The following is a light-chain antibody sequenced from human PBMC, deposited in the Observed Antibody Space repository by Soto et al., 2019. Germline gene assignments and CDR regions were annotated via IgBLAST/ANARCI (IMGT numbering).Light chain of an antibody. CDR2: NNN. Sequence: QSVLTQPPSASGTPGQRVTISCSGGSSNIGRNSVSWYQQVPGTAPKLIIFNNNERPSGNPGRFSGSKSGASASLAIVGLQSEDEADYFCASWDDNLNGPLLFGGGTKVTVL. V-gene: IGLV1-44*01. CDR1: SSNIGRNS. J-gene: IGLJ2*01. CDR3: ASWDDNLNGPLL.